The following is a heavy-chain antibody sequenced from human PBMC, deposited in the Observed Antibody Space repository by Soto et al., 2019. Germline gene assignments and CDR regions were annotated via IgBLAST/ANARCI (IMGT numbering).Heavy chain of an antibody. V-gene: IGHV4-30-4*01. Sequence: PSETLSLTCTVSGVSISSPHHNWSWIRQYPGKGLGWIGFIHYSGTTYYNPSLKSRVAISVDTSRNDFSLRLSSVTAADTAVYYCARDLWGYCGTDCYPLDVWVQGTTVT. CDR2: IHYSGTT. J-gene: IGHJ6*02. CDR1: GVSISSPHHN. CDR3: ARDLWGYCGTDCYPLDV. D-gene: IGHD2-21*02.